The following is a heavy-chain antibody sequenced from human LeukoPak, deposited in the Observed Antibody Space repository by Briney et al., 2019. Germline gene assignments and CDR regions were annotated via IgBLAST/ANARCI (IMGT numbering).Heavy chain of an antibody. V-gene: IGHV4-4*02. CDR1: GGSISSSNW. D-gene: IGHD6-19*01. CDR2: INHSGST. CDR3: ARQWLVSPLFDY. Sequence: SETLSLTCVVSGGSISSSNWWSWVRQPPGRGLEWIGEINHSGSTNYNPSLKSRVTISVDTSKNQLSLKLSSMTAADTAVYYCARQWLVSPLFDYWGQGTLVTVSS. J-gene: IGHJ4*02.